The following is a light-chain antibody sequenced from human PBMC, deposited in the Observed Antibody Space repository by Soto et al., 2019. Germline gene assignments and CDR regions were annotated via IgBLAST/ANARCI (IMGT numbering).Light chain of an antibody. CDR1: QSVSSY. Sequence: EIVLTQSPATLSLSPGERATLSCRASQSVSSYLAWYQQKPGQAPRLLIYDASNRATGFPARFSGSGSGTDFTLTISRLEPEDFVVYYCQQYSSLPHTFGQGTKLEVK. CDR2: DAS. CDR3: QQYSSLPHT. J-gene: IGKJ2*01. V-gene: IGKV3-11*01.